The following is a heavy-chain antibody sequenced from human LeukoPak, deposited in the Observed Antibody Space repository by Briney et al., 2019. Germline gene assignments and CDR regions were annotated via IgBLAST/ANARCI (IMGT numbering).Heavy chain of an antibody. V-gene: IGHV3-30*03. CDR3: ARDYPPLYYYDSSGLDY. J-gene: IGHJ4*02. Sequence: GGSLRLSCAASGFTFSSYGMHWVRQAPGKGLEWVAVISYDGSNKYYADSVKGRFTISRDNSKNTLYLQMNSLRAEDTAVYYCARDYPPLYYYDSSGLDYWGQGTLVTVSS. CDR2: ISYDGSNK. CDR1: GFTFSSYG. D-gene: IGHD3-22*01.